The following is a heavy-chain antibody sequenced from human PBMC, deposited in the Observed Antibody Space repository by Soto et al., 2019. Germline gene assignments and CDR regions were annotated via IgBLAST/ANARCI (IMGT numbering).Heavy chain of an antibody. V-gene: IGHV1-3*01. D-gene: IGHD3-3*01. CDR3: AREPRITIFGVVTSWFDP. Sequence: ASVKVSCKASGYTFNSYAMHWVRQAPGQRLEWMGWINAGNGNTKYSQKFQGRVTITRDTSASTAYMELSSLRSEDTAVYYCAREPRITIFGVVTSWFDPWGQGPLVTVSS. J-gene: IGHJ5*02. CDR1: GYTFNSYA. CDR2: INAGNGNT.